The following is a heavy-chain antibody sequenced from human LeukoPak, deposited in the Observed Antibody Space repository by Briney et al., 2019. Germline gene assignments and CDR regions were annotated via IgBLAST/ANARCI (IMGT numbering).Heavy chain of an antibody. D-gene: IGHD3-10*01. J-gene: IGHJ5*02. CDR3: AKNGEVLSWFDP. V-gene: IGHV3-48*01. Sequence: PGGSLRLSCAASGFRFSGYSMNWVRQAPGKGLEWVSYMSSSASIIYYADSVRGRFTISRDNAKNSLYLRMNSLRAEDTAVYFCAKNGEVLSWFDPWGQGTLVTVSS. CDR1: GFRFSGYS. CDR2: MSSSASII.